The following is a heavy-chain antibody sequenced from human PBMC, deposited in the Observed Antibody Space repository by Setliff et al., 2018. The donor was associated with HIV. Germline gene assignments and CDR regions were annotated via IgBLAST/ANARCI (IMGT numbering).Heavy chain of an antibody. J-gene: IGHJ6*02. V-gene: IGHV1-18*01. CDR1: GYTFTAYG. CDR2: IATYSDET. CDR3: ARLGSGWSDSYYYAMDV. D-gene: IGHD6-19*01. Sequence: ASVKVSCKPSGYTFTAYGLSWVRQAPGQGLEWMGWIATYSDETSYAQNLQGRVTMTTDTSTSRAYMELRSLRSDDTAAYFCARLGSGWSDSYYYAMDVWGQGTTVTVSS.